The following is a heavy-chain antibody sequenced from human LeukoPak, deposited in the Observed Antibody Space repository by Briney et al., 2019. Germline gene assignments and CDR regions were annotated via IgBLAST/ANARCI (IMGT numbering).Heavy chain of an antibody. J-gene: IGHJ4*02. CDR3: AKSVLGRVVVDFDY. CDR2: ITGSGGNT. V-gene: IGHV3-23*01. CDR1: GFTFSSYA. Sequence: GGSLRLSRATPGFTFSSYAMSWVRQAPGKGLEWVSAITGSGGNTYYADSVKCRFTISRDNSKNTLYLQMSSLRVEDTALYYCAKSVLGRVVVDFDYWGQGNLVTVSS. D-gene: IGHD3-3*01.